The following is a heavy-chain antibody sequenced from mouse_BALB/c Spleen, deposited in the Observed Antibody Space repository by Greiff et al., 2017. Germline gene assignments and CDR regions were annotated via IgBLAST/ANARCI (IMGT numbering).Heavy chain of an antibody. J-gene: IGHJ1*01. CDR1: GYTFTDYN. Sequence: VQLQQSGPELVKPGASVKIPCKASGYTFTDYNMDWVKQSHGKSLEWIGDINPNNGGTIYNQKFKGKATLTVDKSSSTAYMELRSLTSEDTAVYYCARRDLWLRRYFDVWGAGTTVTVSS. V-gene: IGHV1-18*01. CDR2: INPNNGGT. CDR3: ARRDLWLRRYFDV. D-gene: IGHD2-2*01.